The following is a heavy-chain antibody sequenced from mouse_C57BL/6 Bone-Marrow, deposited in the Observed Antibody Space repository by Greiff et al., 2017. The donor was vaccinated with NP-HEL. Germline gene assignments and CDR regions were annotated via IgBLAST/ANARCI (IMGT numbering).Heavy chain of an antibody. CDR2: IYPGSGST. CDR1: GYTFTSYW. V-gene: IGHV1-55*01. D-gene: IGHD3-2*02. Sequence: QVQLKQPGAELVKPGASVKMSCKASGYTFTSYWITWVKQRPGQGLEWIGDIYPGSGSTNYNEKFKSKATLTVDTSSSTAYMQLSSLTSEDSAVYYCASARLGYFDVWGTGTTVTVSS. CDR3: ASARLGYFDV. J-gene: IGHJ1*03.